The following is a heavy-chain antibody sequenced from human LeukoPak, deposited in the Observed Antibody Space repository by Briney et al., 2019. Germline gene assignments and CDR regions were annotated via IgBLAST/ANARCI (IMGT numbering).Heavy chain of an antibody. CDR1: GFTFSGYN. D-gene: IGHD6-19*01. J-gene: IGHJ4*02. Sequence: PGGSLRLSCAASGFTFSGYNMNWVRQAPGKGLEWVSSISSSSSYIYYADSVKGRFTISRDNAKNSLYLQMNSLRAEDTAVYYCARDRYSSGWFLFDYWGQGTLVTVSS. V-gene: IGHV3-21*01. CDR3: ARDRYSSGWFLFDY. CDR2: ISSSSSYI.